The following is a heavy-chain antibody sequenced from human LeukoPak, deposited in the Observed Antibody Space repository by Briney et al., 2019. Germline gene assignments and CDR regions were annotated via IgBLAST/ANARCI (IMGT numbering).Heavy chain of an antibody. Sequence: GGSLRLSCAASGFTFRSYGMHWVRQAPGKGLEWVAFIRYDGNNKYYADSVKGRFTISRDNSKNTVYLQMNSLRAEDTAVYYCAKYPTHFRVWDDYDNTRLNSWGQGTLVTVSS. V-gene: IGHV3-30*02. J-gene: IGHJ4*02. CDR2: IRYDGNNK. CDR1: GFTFRSYG. CDR3: AKYPTHFRVWDDYDNTRLNS. D-gene: IGHD3-22*01.